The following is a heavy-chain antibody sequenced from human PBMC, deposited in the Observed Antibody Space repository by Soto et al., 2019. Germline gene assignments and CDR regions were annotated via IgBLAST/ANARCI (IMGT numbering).Heavy chain of an antibody. J-gene: IGHJ5*02. Sequence: ASVKVSCKASGYTFTSYYMHWVRQAPGQGLEWMGIINPSGGSTSYAQKFQGRVTMTRDTSTSTVYMELSSLRSEDTAVYYCASAPYDYASQFDPWGQGTLVTASS. CDR3: ASAPYDYASQFDP. D-gene: IGHD3-16*01. CDR2: INPSGGST. CDR1: GYTFTSYY. V-gene: IGHV1-46*01.